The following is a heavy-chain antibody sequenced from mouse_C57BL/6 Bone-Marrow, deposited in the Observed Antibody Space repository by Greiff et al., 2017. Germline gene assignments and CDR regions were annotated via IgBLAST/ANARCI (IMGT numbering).Heavy chain of an antibody. CDR2: IYPRSGNT. V-gene: IGHV1-81*01. CDR1: GYTFTSYG. CDR3: ARRAGLHAMDY. Sequence: VQLQQSGAELARPGASVKLSCKASGYTFTSYGISWVKQRTGQGLEWIGEIYPRSGNTYYNEKFKGKATLTADKSSRTAYMELRRLTSEDSAVYFCARRAGLHAMDYWGQGTSVTVSS. J-gene: IGHJ4*01. D-gene: IGHD2-13*01.